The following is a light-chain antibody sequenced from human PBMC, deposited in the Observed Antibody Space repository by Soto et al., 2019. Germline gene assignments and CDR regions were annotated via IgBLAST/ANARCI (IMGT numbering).Light chain of an antibody. CDR1: SSDVGGYNY. V-gene: IGLV2-14*01. CDR3: SSYTSTSNVV. Sequence: QSALTQPASVSGSPGQSITISCTATSSDVGGYNYVSWYQQHPGRAPKLLIYDVSNRPSGVSNRFSGSKSGNTASLTISGLQAEDEADYYCSSYTSTSNVVFGGGTKLTVL. CDR2: DVS. J-gene: IGLJ2*01.